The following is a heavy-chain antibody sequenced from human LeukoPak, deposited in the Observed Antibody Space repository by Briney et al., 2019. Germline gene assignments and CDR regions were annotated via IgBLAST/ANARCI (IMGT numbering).Heavy chain of an antibody. V-gene: IGHV4-39*01. Sequence: SETLSLTCTVSGDSIRSSSYYWGWIRQPPGKGLECVGNIYPTGTTYYNPSLKSRVTISIDTSKSQFSLRLSCVTAADTAVYYCVQNIPGTIEHWGQGTLVTVSS. D-gene: IGHD1-7*01. CDR3: VQNIPGTIEH. CDR1: GDSIRSSSYY. CDR2: IYPTGTT. J-gene: IGHJ1*01.